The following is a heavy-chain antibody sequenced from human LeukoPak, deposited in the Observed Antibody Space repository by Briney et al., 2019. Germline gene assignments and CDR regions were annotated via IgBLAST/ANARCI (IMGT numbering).Heavy chain of an antibody. D-gene: IGHD3-9*01. CDR3: ARVPRRYDILTGYYPDAFDI. CDR1: GGSISSSSYF. CDR2: IYYSGST. J-gene: IGHJ3*02. V-gene: IGHV4-39*07. Sequence: SETLSLTCTVSGGSISSSSYFWGWIRQPPGKGLEWIGSIYYSGSTYYNPSLKSRVTISVDTSKNQFSLKLSSVTAADTAVYYCARVPRRYDILTGYYPDAFDIWGQGTMVTVSS.